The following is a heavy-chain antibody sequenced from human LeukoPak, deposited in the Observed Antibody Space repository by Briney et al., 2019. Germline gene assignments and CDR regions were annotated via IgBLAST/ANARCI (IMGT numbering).Heavy chain of an antibody. CDR1: GFTFSSYA. CDR2: ISGSGGST. D-gene: IGHD3-22*01. Sequence: GGSLRLSCAASGFTFSSYAMSWVRQAPGKGLEWVSAISGSGGSTYYADSVKGRFTIPRDNSKNTLYLQMNSLRAEDTAVYYCAKDDYYYDSSGYYLGDAFDIWGQGTMVTVSS. J-gene: IGHJ3*02. CDR3: AKDDYYYDSSGYYLGDAFDI. V-gene: IGHV3-23*01.